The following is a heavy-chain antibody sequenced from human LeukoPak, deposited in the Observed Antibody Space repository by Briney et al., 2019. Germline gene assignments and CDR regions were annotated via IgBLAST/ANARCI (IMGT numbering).Heavy chain of an antibody. CDR1: GYTFTAYY. D-gene: IGHD3-22*01. J-gene: IGHJ4*02. V-gene: IGHV1-2*02. CDR2: INPNSGGT. CDR3: ARAGYDISGYYPFDY. Sequence: GASVKVSCKTSGYTFTAYYMHWVRQAPGQGLEWMGWINPNSGGTKYAQKFQGRVTMTWDTSISTAYMEPSRLRSDDTAVYFCARAGYDISGYYPFDYWGQGTLVTV.